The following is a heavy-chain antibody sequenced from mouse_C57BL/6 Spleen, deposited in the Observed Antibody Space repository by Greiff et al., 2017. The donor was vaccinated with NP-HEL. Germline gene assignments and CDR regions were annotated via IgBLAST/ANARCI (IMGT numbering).Heavy chain of an antibody. J-gene: IGHJ2*01. D-gene: IGHD1-1*01. CDR2: IDPSDSYT. CDR1: GYTFTSYW. Sequence: QVQLQQPGAELVRPGTSVKLSCKASGYTFTSYWMHWVKQRPGQGLEWIGVIDPSDSYTNYNQKFKGKATLTVDTSSSTAYMQLSSLTSEDSAVYYCASQAGSSYNYWGQGTTLTVSS. V-gene: IGHV1-59*01. CDR3: ASQAGSSYNY.